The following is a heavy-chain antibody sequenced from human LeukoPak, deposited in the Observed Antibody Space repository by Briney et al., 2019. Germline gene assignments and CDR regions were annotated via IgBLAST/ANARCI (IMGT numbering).Heavy chain of an antibody. CDR1: GYTFTSYG. V-gene: IGHV1-18*01. Sequence: ASVKVSCKASGYTFTSYGISWVRQAPGQGLEWMGWISAYNGNTNHAQKLQGRVTMTTDTSTSTAYMELRSLRSDDTAVYYCARDKYYYDSSGSNWFDPWGQGTLVTVSS. CDR3: ARDKYYYDSSGSNWFDP. D-gene: IGHD3-22*01. J-gene: IGHJ5*02. CDR2: ISAYNGNT.